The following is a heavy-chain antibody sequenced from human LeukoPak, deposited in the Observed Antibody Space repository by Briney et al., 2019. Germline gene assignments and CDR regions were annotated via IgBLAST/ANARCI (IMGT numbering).Heavy chain of an antibody. V-gene: IGHV4-39*01. D-gene: IGHD6-6*01. CDR2: IYYSGST. Sequence: SETLSLTCTVSGGSISSSSYYWGWIRQPPGKGLEWIGSIYYSGSTYYNPSLKSRVTISVDTSKNQFSLKLSSVTAADTAVYYCARQTKSIAARRNWFDPWGQGTLVTVSP. CDR3: ARQTKSIAARRNWFDP. CDR1: GGSISSSSYY. J-gene: IGHJ5*02.